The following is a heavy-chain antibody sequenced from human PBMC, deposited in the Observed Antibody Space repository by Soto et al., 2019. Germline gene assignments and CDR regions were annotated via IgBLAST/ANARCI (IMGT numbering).Heavy chain of an antibody. D-gene: IGHD5-18*01. Sequence: QVQLQESGPGLVKPSQTLSLTCTVSGGSISSGGYYWSWIRQHPGKGLEWIGYIYYSGSTYYNPSLKSRVTISVDTSKNPFSRKLSSVTAADTAVYYCAREPVDTAMLNDAFDIWGQGTMVTVSS. CDR3: AREPVDTAMLNDAFDI. CDR1: GGSISSGGYY. J-gene: IGHJ3*02. V-gene: IGHV4-31*03. CDR2: IYYSGST.